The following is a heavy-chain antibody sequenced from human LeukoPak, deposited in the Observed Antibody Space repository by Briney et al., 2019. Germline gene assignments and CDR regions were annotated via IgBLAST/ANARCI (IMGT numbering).Heavy chain of an antibody. D-gene: IGHD3-22*01. J-gene: IGHJ3*02. V-gene: IGHV4-39*07. CDR1: GGSISSSSYY. Sequence: PSETLSLTCTVSGGSISSSSYYWGWIRQPPGKGLEWIGSLYYSGSTYYNSSLKSRVTISEDTSKTQFSLKLSSVTGADTSVYYCARVHRDYYDSSGDNAFDIWGQGTMVTVSS. CDR2: LYYSGST. CDR3: ARVHRDYYDSSGDNAFDI.